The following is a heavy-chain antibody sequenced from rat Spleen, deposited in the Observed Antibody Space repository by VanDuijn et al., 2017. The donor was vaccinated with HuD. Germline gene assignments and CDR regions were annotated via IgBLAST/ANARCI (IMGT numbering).Heavy chain of an antibody. CDR2: ISTGGGNT. CDR3: ANDMTYYGHGLFDY. V-gene: IGHV5S13*01. CDR1: GFTYSNYV. J-gene: IGHJ2*01. Sequence: EVQLVESGGGLVQPGRSLKLSCAASGFTYSNYVMAWVRQAPTKGLEWVASISTGGGNTYYRYSVKGRFTISRDHAKNTLYLQMDSLRSEDTATYYCANDMTYYGHGLFDYWGQGVMVTVSS. D-gene: IGHD1-9*01.